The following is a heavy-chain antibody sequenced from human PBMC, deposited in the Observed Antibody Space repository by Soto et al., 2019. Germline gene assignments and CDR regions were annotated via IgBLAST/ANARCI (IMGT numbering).Heavy chain of an antibody. CDR1: GFTFSSYA. J-gene: IGHJ5*02. Sequence: GGSLRLSCAASGFTFSSYAMSWVRQAPGKGLEWVSAISGSGGSTYYADSVKGRFTISRDNSKNTLYLQMNSLRAEDTAVYYCAKVIKVPRLWFGELSGTWFDPWGQGTLVTVSS. CDR3: AKVIKVPRLWFGELSGTWFDP. CDR2: ISGSGGST. V-gene: IGHV3-23*01. D-gene: IGHD3-10*01.